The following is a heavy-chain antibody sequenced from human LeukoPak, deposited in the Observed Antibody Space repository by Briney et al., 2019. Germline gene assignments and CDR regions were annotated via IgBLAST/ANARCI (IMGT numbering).Heavy chain of an antibody. V-gene: IGHV4-39*01. D-gene: IGHD3-22*01. Sequence: PSETLSLTCTASGGSISSSSYYWGWIRQPPGKGLEWIGSIYYSGSTYYNPSLKSRVTISVDTSKNQFSLKLSSVTAADTAVYYCARYYDSSGYYLRTPYFDYWGQGTLVTVSS. CDR1: GGSISSSSYY. CDR2: IYYSGST. J-gene: IGHJ4*02. CDR3: ARYYDSSGYYLRTPYFDY.